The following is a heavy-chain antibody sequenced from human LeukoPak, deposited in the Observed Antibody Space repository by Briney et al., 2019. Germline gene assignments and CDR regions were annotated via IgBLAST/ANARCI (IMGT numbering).Heavy chain of an antibody. CDR1: GFTFSDYY. D-gene: IGHD2/OR15-2a*01. Sequence: GGSLRLSCAASGFTFSDYYMAWIRQAPGKGLEWVSYISSSGSPISYADSVKGRFTISRDNAKNSLYLQMNSLRAEDTAVYYCARDSAANIEAYFDYWGQGTLVTVSS. CDR3: ARDSAANIEAYFDY. J-gene: IGHJ4*02. CDR2: ISSSGSPI. V-gene: IGHV3-11*01.